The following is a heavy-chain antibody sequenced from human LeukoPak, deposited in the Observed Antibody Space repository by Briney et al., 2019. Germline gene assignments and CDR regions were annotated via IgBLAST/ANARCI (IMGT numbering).Heavy chain of an antibody. V-gene: IGHV3-7*03. CDR3: ATGASGSWDF. D-gene: IGHD6-13*01. CDR2: ISPDGSTK. Sequence: PGGSLRLSCAASGFTFSRSWMSWVRQPPGKGLEWVANISPDGSTKYRMDSVKGRFTISRDNAKDSLYLEMSRLRDDDTAMYYCATGASGSWDFGGQGTLVTVSS. CDR1: GFTFSRSW. J-gene: IGHJ4*02.